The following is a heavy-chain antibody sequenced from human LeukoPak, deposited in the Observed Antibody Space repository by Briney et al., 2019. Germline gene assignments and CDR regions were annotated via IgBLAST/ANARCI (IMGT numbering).Heavy chain of an antibody. CDR1: GGSISSRTYY. CDR2: IYYSGST. V-gene: IGHV4-39*07. J-gene: IGHJ5*02. CDR3: ARAPGDNWFDP. Sequence: PSETLSLTCTVSGGSISSRTYYWGWIRQPPGKGLEWIASIYYSGSTYYNPSLKSRVTISIDTSKNQFSLKLSSVTAADTAVYYCARAPGDNWFDPWGQGTLVTVFS.